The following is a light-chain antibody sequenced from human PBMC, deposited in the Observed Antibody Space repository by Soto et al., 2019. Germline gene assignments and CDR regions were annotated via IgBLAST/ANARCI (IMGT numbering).Light chain of an antibody. V-gene: IGKV1-5*03. Sequence: DITLTQSPSSLSASLGDRVAIXWRASQSISSWLAWYQQKPGKAPKLLIYKASSLESGVPSRFSGSGSGTEFTLTISSLQPDDFATYYCQQYNSYSPTFGQGTKVDNK. CDR3: QQYNSYSPT. CDR1: QSISSW. CDR2: KAS. J-gene: IGKJ1*01.